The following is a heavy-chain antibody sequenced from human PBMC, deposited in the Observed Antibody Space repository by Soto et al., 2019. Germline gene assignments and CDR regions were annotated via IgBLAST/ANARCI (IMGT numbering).Heavy chain of an antibody. J-gene: IGHJ4*02. Sequence: EVQLLESGGGLVQPGGSLRLSCAASGFTFSSYAMRWVRQAPVKGLEWVSAISGSGGSTYYADSVKGRFTISRDNSKISLYLQMNSLSAEDPAVYYCARRGSGSYYDYWGQGTLVTVSS. CDR2: ISGSGGST. CDR1: GFTFSSYA. D-gene: IGHD1-26*01. V-gene: IGHV3-23*01. CDR3: ARRGSGSYYDY.